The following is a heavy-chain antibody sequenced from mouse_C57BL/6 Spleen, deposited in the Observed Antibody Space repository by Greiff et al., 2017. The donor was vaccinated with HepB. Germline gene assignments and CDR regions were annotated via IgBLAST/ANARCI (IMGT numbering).Heavy chain of an antibody. Sequence: EVQLQESGGGLVKPGGSLKLSCAASGFTFSDYGMHWVRQAPEKGLEWVAYISSGSSTIYYADTVKGRFTISRDNAKNTLFLQMTSLRSEDTAMYYCARPDYDYAMDYWGQGTSVTVSS. J-gene: IGHJ4*01. CDR1: GFTFSDYG. CDR2: ISSGSSTI. V-gene: IGHV5-17*01. CDR3: ARPDYDYAMDY. D-gene: IGHD2-4*01.